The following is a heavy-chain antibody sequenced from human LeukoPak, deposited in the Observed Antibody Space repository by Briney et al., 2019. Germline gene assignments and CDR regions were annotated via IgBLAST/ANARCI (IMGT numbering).Heavy chain of an antibody. CDR1: GDSLSNNNVA. Sequence: SPTLSLTCAISGDSLSNNNVAWNWIRQSPSRGLEWLGRTYCRPKFNTDYAVSVKSRIAINSDTSKNQFSLQLNSVTPEDTGVYYCARGSHSSFDYWGQGTLVTVSS. V-gene: IGHV6-1*01. CDR2: TYCRPKFNT. J-gene: IGHJ4*02. CDR3: ARGSHSSFDY. D-gene: IGHD3-10*01.